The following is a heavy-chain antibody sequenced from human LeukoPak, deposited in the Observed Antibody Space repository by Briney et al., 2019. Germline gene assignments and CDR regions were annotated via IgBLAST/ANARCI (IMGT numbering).Heavy chain of an antibody. V-gene: IGHV3-21*04. CDR2: IASNSGHV. D-gene: IGHD3-22*01. CDR1: GFTFGSYN. J-gene: IGHJ4*02. CDR3: ARHFVVSGSGYYFDY. Sequence: PGGSLRLSCAASGFTFGSYNMNWVRQAPGKGLEWVSSIASNSGHVFYADSVKGRFTISRDNAKNSLDLQMNSLRAEDTAVYYCARHFVVSGSGYYFDYWGQGTLVTVSS.